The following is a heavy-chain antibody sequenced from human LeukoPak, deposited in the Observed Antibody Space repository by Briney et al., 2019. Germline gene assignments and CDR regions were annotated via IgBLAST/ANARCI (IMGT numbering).Heavy chain of an antibody. CDR3: VVEMATAYFDY. Sequence: GGSLRLSCAASGFTFSSYGMHWVRQAPGKGLEWGAVISYDGSNKYYADSVKGRFTISRDNSKNTLYLQMNSLRAEDTAVYYCVVEMATAYFDYWGQGTLVTVSS. V-gene: IGHV3-30*03. CDR1: GFTFSSYG. D-gene: IGHD5-18*01. J-gene: IGHJ4*02. CDR2: ISYDGSNK.